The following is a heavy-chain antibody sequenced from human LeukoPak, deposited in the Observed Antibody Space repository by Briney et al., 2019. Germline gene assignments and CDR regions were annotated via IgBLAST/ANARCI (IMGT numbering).Heavy chain of an antibody. V-gene: IGHV6-1*01. CDR2: TYYRSKWYN. CDR3: AREWGGGYVGYFDY. D-gene: IGHD5-12*01. J-gene: IGHJ4*02. Sequence: SQTLSLTCVISGDSVSSNSGAWNWIRQSPSRGLEWLGRTYYRSKWYNEYALSVKSRITINPDTTKNQFSLKLSSVTAADTAVYYCAREWGGGYVGYFDYWGQGTLVTVSS. CDR1: GDSVSSNSGA.